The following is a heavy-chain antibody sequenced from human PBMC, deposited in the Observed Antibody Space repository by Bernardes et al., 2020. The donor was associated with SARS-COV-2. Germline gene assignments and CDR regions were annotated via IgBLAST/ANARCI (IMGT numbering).Heavy chain of an antibody. V-gene: IGHV3-33*01. D-gene: IGHD4-4*01. Sequence: GGSLRLSCAASGFTFNTYGIHWVRRAPGKGLEWVAVIWYDGSTKYYADSVKGRFTISRDNSKNTLYLQMNSLRVEDTAVYYCVRRFCAVSSACGNFYGMGVWGQGTTVTVSS. CDR2: IWYDGSTK. CDR1: GFTFNTYG. CDR3: VRRFCAVSSACGNFYGMGV. J-gene: IGHJ6*02.